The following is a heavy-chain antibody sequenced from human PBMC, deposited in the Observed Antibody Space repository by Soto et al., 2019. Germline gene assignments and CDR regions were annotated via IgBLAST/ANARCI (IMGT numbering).Heavy chain of an antibody. CDR2: IIPIFGTT. J-gene: IGHJ3*01. CDR1: GGTFSSHA. D-gene: IGHD3-10*01. V-gene: IGHV1-69*01. CDR3: EGSYKSGAGTVDAVDV. Sequence: QVQLVQSGTEVKKPGSSVKVSCKASGGTFSSHAISWVRQAPGQGLEWMGGIIPIFGTTNYAQRLQGRVSITAGESKSTAYMELSSLRSEHTAVYYCEGSYKSGAGTVDAVDVWGQGTMVTVSS.